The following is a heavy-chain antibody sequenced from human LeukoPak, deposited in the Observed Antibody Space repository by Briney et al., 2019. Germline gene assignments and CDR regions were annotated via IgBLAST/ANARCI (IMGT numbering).Heavy chain of an antibody. CDR3: ARTFDGYDGNI. J-gene: IGHJ4*02. D-gene: IGHD4-23*01. V-gene: IGHV1-2*06. Sequence: RRASVKVSCKASGYTFTGYYMHWVRQAPGQGLEWMGRINPNSGGTNFAQKFQGRVTMTRDSSISTAYMELNRLKSDDTAVYYCARTFDGYDGNIWGQGTLVTVSS. CDR1: GYTFTGYY. CDR2: INPNSGGT.